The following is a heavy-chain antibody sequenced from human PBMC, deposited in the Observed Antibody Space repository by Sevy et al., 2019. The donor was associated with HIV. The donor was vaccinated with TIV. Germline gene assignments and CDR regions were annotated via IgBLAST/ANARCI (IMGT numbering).Heavy chain of an antibody. J-gene: IGHJ6*03. Sequence: GGSLRLSCAASGFTFSSYGMHWVRQAPGKGLEWVAVILYDGSNKYYADSVKGRFTISRDNSKNTLSLQMNSLGAEDTAVYYCARDMYSSGWYYYYYYMDVWGKGTTVTVSS. CDR3: ARDMYSSGWYYYYYYMDV. V-gene: IGHV3-33*01. D-gene: IGHD6-19*01. CDR1: GFTFSSYG. CDR2: ILYDGSNK.